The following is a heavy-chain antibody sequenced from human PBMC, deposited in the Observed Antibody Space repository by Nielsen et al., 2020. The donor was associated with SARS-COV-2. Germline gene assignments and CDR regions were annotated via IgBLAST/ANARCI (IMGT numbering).Heavy chain of an antibody. Sequence: GESLKISCAASEFTFSDYYMTWIRQAPGKGLEWLSYISDSGTSMYYADSVKGRFTISRDNAKNSMWLQMNSLRAEDTAVYYCARGEGGDYNFWSGYYSGLYFDYWGHGTLVAVSS. J-gene: IGHJ4*01. CDR1: EFTFSDYY. V-gene: IGHV3-11*04. CDR2: ISDSGTSM. D-gene: IGHD3-3*01. CDR3: ARGEGGDYNFWSGYYSGLYFDY.